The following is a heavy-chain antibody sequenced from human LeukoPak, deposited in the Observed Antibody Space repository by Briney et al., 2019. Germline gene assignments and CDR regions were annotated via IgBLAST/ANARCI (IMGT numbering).Heavy chain of an antibody. CDR3: AKLPDYDFWSGYFDY. CDR1: GFTFSSYA. J-gene: IGHJ4*02. V-gene: IGHV3-23*01. CDR2: ISGSGGST. Sequence: GESLRLSCAASGFTFSSYAMSWVRQAPGKGLEWVSAISGSGGSTYYADSVKGRFTISRDNSKNTLYLQMNSLRAEDTAVYYCAKLPDYDFWSGYFDYWGQGTLVTVSS. D-gene: IGHD3-3*01.